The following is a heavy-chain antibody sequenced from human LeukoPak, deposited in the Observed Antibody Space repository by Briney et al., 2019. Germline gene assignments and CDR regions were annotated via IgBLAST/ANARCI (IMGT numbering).Heavy chain of an antibody. CDR1: GFTFSDYA. CDR3: ASDPTGDYLGAFDF. J-gene: IGHJ3*01. Sequence: PGGSLRLSCAASGFTFSDYAMIWVRQAPGKGLEWVSAIRASGGDTFYADSVKGRFTISRDNSKNTLYVQMNSLRAEDTAVYYCASDPTGDYLGAFDFWGQGTMVTVSS. V-gene: IGHV3-23*01. CDR2: IRASGGDT. D-gene: IGHD4-17*01.